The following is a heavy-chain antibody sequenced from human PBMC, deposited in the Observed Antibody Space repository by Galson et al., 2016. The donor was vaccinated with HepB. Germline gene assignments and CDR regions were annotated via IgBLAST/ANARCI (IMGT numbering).Heavy chain of an antibody. V-gene: IGHV3-30*18. CDR1: GFTFNTYG. J-gene: IGHJ3*02. D-gene: IGHD3-16*02. Sequence: SLRLSCAPSGFTFNTYGMHWVRQAPGKGLEWVALISYDGSNKYYADSVRGRFTISRDNSKNTLSLQMNSLRAEDTAIYYCAKDNGLSRFDIWGQGTMVTVSS. CDR2: ISYDGSNK. CDR3: AKDNGLSRFDI.